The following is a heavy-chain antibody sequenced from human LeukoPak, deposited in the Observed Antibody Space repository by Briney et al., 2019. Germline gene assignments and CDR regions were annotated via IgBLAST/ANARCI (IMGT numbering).Heavy chain of an antibody. CDR2: IYYTGST. V-gene: IGHV4-61*01. CDR3: ARDNDHGNYGSGSYQPAGFDP. CDR1: GGSISSSSYY. Sequence: SETLSLTCTVSGGSISSSSYYWGWLRQPPGKGLEWIGYIYYTGSTNYNPSLKSRVTISVDTSKNQFSLKLTSVTAADTAVYYCARDNDHGNYGSGSYQPAGFDPWGQGTLVTVSS. J-gene: IGHJ5*02. D-gene: IGHD3-10*01.